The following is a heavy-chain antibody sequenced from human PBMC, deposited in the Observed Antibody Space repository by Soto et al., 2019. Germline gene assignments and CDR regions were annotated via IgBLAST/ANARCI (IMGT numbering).Heavy chain of an antibody. CDR2: IYYSGST. D-gene: IGHD3-22*01. Sequence: SETLSLTCSVSGDSMINYYWSWIRQPPGKGLEWMGYIYYSGSTSYHPSLKSRLTISVDTSKNQFSLKLSSVTAADTAVYYCARHINDYYDSRGYYFPLGFEYWGPGALVTVSS. V-gene: IGHV4-59*13. CDR1: GDSMINYY. CDR3: ARHINDYYDSRGYYFPLGFEY. J-gene: IGHJ4*01.